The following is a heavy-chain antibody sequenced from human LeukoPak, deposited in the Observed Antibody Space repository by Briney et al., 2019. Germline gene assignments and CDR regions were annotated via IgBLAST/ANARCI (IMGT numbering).Heavy chain of an antibody. D-gene: IGHD6-19*01. CDR2: IYYSGST. CDR1: GGSISSYY. CDR3: ARQGSSGWYGFDAFDI. J-gene: IGHJ3*02. Sequence: SETLSLTCTVSGGSISSYYWIWIRQPPGKGLEWIGYIYYSGSTNYNPSLKSRVTISVDTSKNQFSLKLSSVTAADTAVYYCARQGSSGWYGFDAFDIRGQGTMVTVSS. V-gene: IGHV4-59*01.